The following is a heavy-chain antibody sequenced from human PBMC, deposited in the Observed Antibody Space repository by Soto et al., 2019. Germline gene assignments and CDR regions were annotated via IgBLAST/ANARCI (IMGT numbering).Heavy chain of an antibody. V-gene: IGHV1-8*01. CDR3: ARYSSGWYGNWFDP. D-gene: IGHD6-19*01. CDR1: GYTFTSYD. Sequence: GASVKVSCKASGYTFTSYDINWVRQATGQGLEWMGWMNPNSGNTGYAQKFQGRVTMTRNTSISTAYMELSSLRSEDTAVYYCARYSSGWYGNWFDPWGQGTLVTVSS. CDR2: MNPNSGNT. J-gene: IGHJ5*02.